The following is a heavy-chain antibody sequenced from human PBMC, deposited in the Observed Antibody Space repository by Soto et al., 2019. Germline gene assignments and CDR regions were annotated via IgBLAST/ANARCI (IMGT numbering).Heavy chain of an antibody. V-gene: IGHV1-69*01. D-gene: IGHD4-4*01. Sequence: QVQLVQSGAEVKKPGSSVKVSCKASGGTFSSYAISWVRQAPGQGLEWMGGIIPIFGTANYAQKFQGRVTITADESTSTAYMELSSVRSEDTAVYYCARNPTYSTGYYYYGMDVWGQGTTVTVSS. CDR1: GGTFSSYA. CDR2: IIPIFGTA. J-gene: IGHJ6*02. CDR3: ARNPTYSTGYYYYGMDV.